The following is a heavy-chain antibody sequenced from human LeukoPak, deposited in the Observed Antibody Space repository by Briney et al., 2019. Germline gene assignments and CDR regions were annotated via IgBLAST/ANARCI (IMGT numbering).Heavy chain of an antibody. Sequence: GESLKISCKGSGFTNSWIGWVRQMPGKGLEWMGIIYSGDSDTRYSPSFQGQVTISADKSISTAYLQWSSLTASDTAMYYCARHSYGLDYWGQGTLVTVSS. CDR3: ARHSYGLDY. J-gene: IGHJ4*02. CDR2: IYSGDSDT. V-gene: IGHV5-51*01. D-gene: IGHD3-10*01. CDR1: GFTNSW.